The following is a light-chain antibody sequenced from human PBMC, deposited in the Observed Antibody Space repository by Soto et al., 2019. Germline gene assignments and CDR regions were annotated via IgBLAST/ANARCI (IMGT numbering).Light chain of an antibody. J-gene: IGLJ3*02. Sequence: QSVLTQPPSASGTPGQRVTISCSGSSSNIGTKYVYWYQQVPGMAPKLLISRNVQRPSGVPDRFSGSKSGTSASLAISGLRSEDEGVYYCGSYTIDSTWVFGGGTKLTVL. CDR3: GSYTIDSTWV. V-gene: IGLV1-47*01. CDR2: RNV. CDR1: SSNIGTKY.